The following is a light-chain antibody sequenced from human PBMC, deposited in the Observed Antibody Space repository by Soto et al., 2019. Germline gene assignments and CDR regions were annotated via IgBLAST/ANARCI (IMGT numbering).Light chain of an antibody. CDR3: QHDGSSRYT. V-gene: IGKV3-20*01. Sequence: ESVLTQSPGTLSLSPGEGVTLSCRASQSISSTYLAWYQLKPGQAPRLLIYGASNRATGIPDRFRGSGSGTDFSLTISGLQPEDFAVYYCQHDGSSRYTSGQGTKLDI. J-gene: IGKJ2*01. CDR1: QSISSTY. CDR2: GAS.